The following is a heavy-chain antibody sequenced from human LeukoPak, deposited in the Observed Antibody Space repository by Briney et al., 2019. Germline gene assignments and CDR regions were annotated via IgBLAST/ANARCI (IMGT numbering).Heavy chain of an antibody. D-gene: IGHD4-17*01. CDR1: GGSFSGYY. CDR2: INHSGST. CDR3: ARGLEDYGASAAGY. V-gene: IGHV4-34*01. J-gene: IGHJ4*02. Sequence: SETLSLTCAVYGGSFSGYYWSWIRQPPGKGLEWIGEINHSGSTNYNPSLKSRVTISVDTSKNQFSLKLSSVTAADTAVYYCARGLEDYGASAAGYWGQGTLVTVSS.